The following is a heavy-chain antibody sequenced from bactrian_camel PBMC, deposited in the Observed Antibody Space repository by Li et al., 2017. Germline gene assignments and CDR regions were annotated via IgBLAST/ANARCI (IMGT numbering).Heavy chain of an antibody. CDR3: ATSRVFGTGWCGRMMRPDFSS. D-gene: IGHD5*01. V-gene: IGHV3S53*01. CDR1: ANVYC. Sequence: VQLVESGGGSVAAGESLRLSCVAAANVYCMGWFRQVPGKGREGVATIANDGTADYADSVMGRFTISRDNAKNTMDLHMNSLKPEDSGIYYCATSRVFGTGWCGRMMRPDFSSWGQGTQVTVS. CDR2: IANDGTA. J-gene: IGHJ6*01.